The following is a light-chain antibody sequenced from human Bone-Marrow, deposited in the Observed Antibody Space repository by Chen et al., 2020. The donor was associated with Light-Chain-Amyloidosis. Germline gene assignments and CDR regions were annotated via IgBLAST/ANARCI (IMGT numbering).Light chain of an antibody. CDR3: GTWDSGLSAGANWV. J-gene: IGLJ3*02. Sequence: QSVLPQPPSVSAAPGQKVTISCSGGTSNIGSNFVSWYQQVPGAAPKLLIYDNDKRPSDIPDRFTGSKSGTSATLGITGLQTGDEADYYCGTWDSGLSAGANWVFGGGTKLTVL. CDR1: TSNIGSNF. CDR2: DND. V-gene: IGLV1-51*01.